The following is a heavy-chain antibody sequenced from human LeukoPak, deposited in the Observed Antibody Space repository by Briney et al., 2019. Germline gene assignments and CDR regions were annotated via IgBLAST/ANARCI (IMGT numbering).Heavy chain of an antibody. CDR1: GFTFSLYW. J-gene: IGHJ4*02. V-gene: IGHV3-7*01. Sequence: GGSLRLSCVVSGFTFSLYWMNWVRQAPGKGLEWVANIKQDGSEEYYVDSVKGRFTISRDNAKNSLYLQMNSLRVEDTAVYYCARGRYCSSTSCFYFDYWGQGTLVTVSS. CDR2: IKQDGSEE. D-gene: IGHD2-2*01. CDR3: ARGRYCSSTSCFYFDY.